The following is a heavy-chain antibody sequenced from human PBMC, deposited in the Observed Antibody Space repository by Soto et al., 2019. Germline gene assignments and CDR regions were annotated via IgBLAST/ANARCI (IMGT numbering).Heavy chain of an antibody. Sequence: GASVKVSCKASGGTFSSYTISWVRQAPGQGLEWMGRIIPILGIANYAQKFQGRVTITADKSTSTAYMELSSLRSEDTAVYYCAREKYSSSCVDTVIFDSRGQRTLVTVSS. V-gene: IGHV1-69*04. J-gene: IGHJ4*02. CDR1: GGTFSSYT. CDR3: AREKYSSSCVDTVIFDS. CDR2: IIPILGIA. D-gene: IGHD6-6*01.